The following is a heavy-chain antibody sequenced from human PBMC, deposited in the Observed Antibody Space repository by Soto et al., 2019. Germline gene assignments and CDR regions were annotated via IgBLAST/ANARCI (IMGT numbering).Heavy chain of an antibody. CDR3: ARAGLLGTGGLDY. D-gene: IGHD2-8*02. CDR1: GFTFSQHD. J-gene: IGHJ4*02. V-gene: IGHV3-33*01. Sequence: QVQLVESGGGVVQPGRSLRLSCAASGFTFSQHDMHWVRQAPGKGLEWVAVIWFDGSNENYADSVKGRFSISRDSFNNPLYLQIHILRAEDTAVYYCARAGLLGTGGLDYCGQGSLVTVSS. CDR2: IWFDGSNE.